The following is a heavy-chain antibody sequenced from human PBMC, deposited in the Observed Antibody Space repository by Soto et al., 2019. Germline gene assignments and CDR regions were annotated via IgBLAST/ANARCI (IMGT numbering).Heavy chain of an antibody. CDR2: IQHDASTI. V-gene: IGHV3-30-3*01. D-gene: IGHD5-18*01. CDR1: GFSLSGYS. Sequence: GGSLSLSCAASGFSLSGYSMHWVRQAPGKGLDWVAVIQHDASTIYYADSVKGLFTISRDNSKNTLYLQMNDLTAEDTALYYCVKVGWGYSFGNGLDDWGQGTTVTVS. J-gene: IGHJ6*02. CDR3: VKVGWGYSFGNGLDD.